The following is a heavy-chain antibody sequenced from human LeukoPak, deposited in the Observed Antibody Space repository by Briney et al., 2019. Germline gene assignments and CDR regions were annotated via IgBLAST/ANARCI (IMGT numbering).Heavy chain of an antibody. D-gene: IGHD6-6*01. CDR3: ARPIPEEYSSSPGPFDP. CDR1: GGSISSYY. CDR2: IYTSGST. V-gene: IGHV4-4*09. J-gene: IGHJ5*02. Sequence: SETPSLTCTVSGGSISSYYWSWIRQPPGKGLEWIGYIYTSGSTNYNPSLKCRVTRSVATSKNQFSLTLSSVTAADTAVYYCARPIPEEYSSSPGPFDPWGQGTLVTVSS.